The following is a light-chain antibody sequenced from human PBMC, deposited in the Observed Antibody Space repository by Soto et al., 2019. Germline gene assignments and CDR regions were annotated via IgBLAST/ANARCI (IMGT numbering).Light chain of an antibody. Sequence: QSVLTQPPSVSAAPGQKVTISCSGSSSNIGSNYVSWYQQLPGTAPKLLIYANDKRPSGIPDRFSGSKSGTSATLGITGLQTGDEADYYCGTWDSSLSAVVFGGGTKLTVL. CDR3: GTWDSSLSAVV. CDR2: AND. V-gene: IGLV1-51*01. J-gene: IGLJ2*01. CDR1: SSNIGSNY.